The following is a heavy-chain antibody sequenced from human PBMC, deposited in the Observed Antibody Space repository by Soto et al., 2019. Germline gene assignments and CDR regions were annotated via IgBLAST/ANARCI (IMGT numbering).Heavy chain of an antibody. CDR3: AKSASGYYKLIDY. V-gene: IGHV1-46*01. Sequence: ASVKVSCKASGYTFTSYYMHWVRQAPGQGLEWMGIINPSGGSTSYAQKFQGRVTMTRDTSKNTLFLQMSSLRAEDTAIYYCAKSASGYYKLIDYWGQGTLVTVSS. CDR2: INPSGGST. CDR1: GYTFTSYY. D-gene: IGHD5-12*01. J-gene: IGHJ4*02.